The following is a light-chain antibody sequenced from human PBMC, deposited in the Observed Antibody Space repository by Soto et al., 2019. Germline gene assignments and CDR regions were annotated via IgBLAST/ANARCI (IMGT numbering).Light chain of an antibody. CDR3: QQYNDWPI. J-gene: IGKJ4*01. Sequence: IVMTQSPATLSVSPGERATLSCRASQSVGTNLAWYQQKPGQAPRLLLFGASTRATDIPGRFSGSGSGTEFTLTISSLQSEDFAVYYCQQYNDWPIFGGGTKVEIK. CDR1: QSVGTN. CDR2: GAS. V-gene: IGKV3-15*01.